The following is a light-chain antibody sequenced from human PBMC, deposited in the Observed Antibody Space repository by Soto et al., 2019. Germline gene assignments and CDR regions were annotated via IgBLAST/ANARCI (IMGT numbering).Light chain of an antibody. J-gene: IGLJ1*01. V-gene: IGLV2-14*01. CDR2: EVS. Sequence: QSALRQPASVSGSPGQSITISCTATSSDVGGFNYVSWVQQHPGKAPKLMIYEVSNRPSGVSNRFSGSKSGNTASLTISGLQAEDEADYYCSSYTSISTYVFGTGTKVTVL. CDR3: SSYTSISTYV. CDR1: SSDVGGFNY.